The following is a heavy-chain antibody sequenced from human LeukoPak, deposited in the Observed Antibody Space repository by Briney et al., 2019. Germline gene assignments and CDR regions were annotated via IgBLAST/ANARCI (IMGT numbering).Heavy chain of an antibody. D-gene: IGHD3-22*01. V-gene: IGHV1-2*02. CDR3: ARDYYDNTGYYPRAEYFQH. J-gene: IGHJ1*01. CDR2: INPNTGGT. CDR1: GYTFIGYY. Sequence: ASVKVSCKVSGYTFIGYYIHWVRQAPGQGLEWMGWINPNTGGTKSPQKFQGRITMTRVTSISTAYMELSSLRSDDTAVYYCARDYYDNTGYYPRAEYFQHWGQGTLVTVSS.